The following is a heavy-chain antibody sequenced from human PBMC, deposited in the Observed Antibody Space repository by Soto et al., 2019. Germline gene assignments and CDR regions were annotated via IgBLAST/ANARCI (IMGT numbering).Heavy chain of an antibody. D-gene: IGHD3-22*01. V-gene: IGHV4-34*01. J-gene: IGHJ4*02. CDR2: INHSGST. Sequence: SETLSLTCAVYGGSFSGYYWGWIRQPPGKGLEWIGEINHSGSTNYNPSLKSRVTISVDTSKNQFSLKLSSVTAADTAVYYCASHREYDSSGYYYVNTDYWGQGTLVTVS. CDR3: ASHREYDSSGYYYVNTDY. CDR1: GGSFSGYY.